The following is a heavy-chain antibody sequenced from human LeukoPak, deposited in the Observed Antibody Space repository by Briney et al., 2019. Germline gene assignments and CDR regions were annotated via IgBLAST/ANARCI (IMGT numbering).Heavy chain of an antibody. CDR3: ARHYYDSSGYYYYYYGMDV. J-gene: IGHJ6*02. CDR1: GFTFSDYY. CDR2: ISTSGNII. D-gene: IGHD3-22*01. V-gene: IGHV3-11*01. Sequence: GGSLRLSCAASGFTFSDYYMSWIRQAPGKGLEWVSYISTSGNIIYYADSVKGRFTISRDNAKNSLYLQMNSLRAEDTAVYYCARHYYDSSGYYYYYYGMDVWGQGTTVTVSS.